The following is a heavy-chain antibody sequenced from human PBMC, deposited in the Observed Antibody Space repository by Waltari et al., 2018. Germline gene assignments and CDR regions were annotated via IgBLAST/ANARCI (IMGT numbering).Heavy chain of an antibody. CDR3: ARVKVMEPVGLFYYYYGMDV. J-gene: IGHJ6*02. CDR2: IIPIFGTA. CDR1: GGTFSSYA. Sequence: QVQLVQSGAEVKKPGSSVKVSCKASGGTFSSYAISWVRQAPGQGLEWMGGIIPIFGTANYAQKFQGRVTITTDESTSTAYMELSSLRSEDTAVYYCARVKVMEPVGLFYYYYGMDVWGQGTTVTVSS. D-gene: IGHD3-16*01. V-gene: IGHV1-69*05.